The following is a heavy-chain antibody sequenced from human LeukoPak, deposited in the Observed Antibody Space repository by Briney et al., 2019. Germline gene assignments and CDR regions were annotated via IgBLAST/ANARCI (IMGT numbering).Heavy chain of an antibody. Sequence: GGSLRLSCVASGLTVSNHWMSWVRQAPGKGLVWISRINPDGSNTSYADSVKGRFTISRDNAKNTLYLQMNSLRAEDAAVYFCTRDSYISNVYYGMDVWGQGATVTVSS. CDR1: GLTVSNHW. V-gene: IGHV3-74*01. CDR2: INPDGSNT. CDR3: TRDSYISNVYYGMDV. D-gene: IGHD1-26*01. J-gene: IGHJ6*02.